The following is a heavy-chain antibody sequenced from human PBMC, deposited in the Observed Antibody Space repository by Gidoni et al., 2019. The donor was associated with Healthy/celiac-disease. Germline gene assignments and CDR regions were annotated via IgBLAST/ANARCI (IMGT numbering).Heavy chain of an antibody. Sequence: QVQLQQWGAGLLKPSETLSLTCAVYGGSFSGYYWSWIRQPPGKGLEWIGEINHSGSTNYNPSLKSRVTISVDTSKNQFSLKLSSVTAADTAVYYCARGPNYVWGSYRPDAFDIWGQGTMVTVSS. CDR2: INHSGST. V-gene: IGHV4-34*01. CDR1: GGSFSGYY. D-gene: IGHD3-16*02. J-gene: IGHJ3*02. CDR3: ARGPNYVWGSYRPDAFDI.